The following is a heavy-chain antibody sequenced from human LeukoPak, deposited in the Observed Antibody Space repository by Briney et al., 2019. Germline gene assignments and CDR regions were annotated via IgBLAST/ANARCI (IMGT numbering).Heavy chain of an antibody. CDR2: MNPNSGNT. CDR1: GYTLASYG. CDR3: ARVNYDFWSGYYLDY. D-gene: IGHD3-3*01. V-gene: IGHV1-8*03. Sequence: ASVKVSCKASGYTLASYGISWVRQAPGQGLEWMGWMNPNSGNTGYAQKFQGRVTITRNTSISTAYMELSSLRSEDTAVYYCARVNYDFWSGYYLDYWGQGTLVTVSS. J-gene: IGHJ4*02.